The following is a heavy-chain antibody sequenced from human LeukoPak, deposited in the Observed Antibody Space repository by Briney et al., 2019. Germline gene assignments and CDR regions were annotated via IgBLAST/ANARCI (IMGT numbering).Heavy chain of an antibody. CDR3: AREAYDILTGYTD. J-gene: IGHJ4*02. CDR1: GFTFSSYS. V-gene: IGHV3-21*01. Sequence: GGSLRLSCAASGFTFSSYSMNWVRQAPGKGLEWVSSISSSSSYIYYADSVKGRFTISRDNAKNSLYLQMNSLRAEDTAVYYCAREAYDILTGYTDWGQGTLVTVSS. D-gene: IGHD3-9*01. CDR2: ISSSSSYI.